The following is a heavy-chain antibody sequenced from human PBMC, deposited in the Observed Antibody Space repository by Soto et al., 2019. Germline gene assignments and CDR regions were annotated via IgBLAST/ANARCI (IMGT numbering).Heavy chain of an antibody. J-gene: IGHJ4*02. CDR1: GDSMATGGHY. Sequence: SETLSLTCTVSGDSMATGGHYYNWIRQVPGKGLEWIGYVYYSRASHYTPSLRARATISRDTSKNHFFLRLISVTAADTALYYCARDKDLQPTVWGFWGQGIQVTVSS. D-gene: IGHD3-16*01. CDR2: VYYSRAS. CDR3: ARDKDLQPTVWGF. V-gene: IGHV4-31*03.